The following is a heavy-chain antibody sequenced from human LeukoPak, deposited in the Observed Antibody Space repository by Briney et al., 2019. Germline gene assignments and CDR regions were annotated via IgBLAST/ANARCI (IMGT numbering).Heavy chain of an antibody. CDR3: AKSVKGTYYYYYGMDV. J-gene: IGHJ6*02. CDR1: GFTFSSYA. CDR2: ISGSGGST. V-gene: IGHV3-23*01. D-gene: IGHD1-1*01. Sequence: PGGSLRLSCAASGFTFSSYAMSWLRQAPGKGLEWVSAISGSGGSTYYADSVKGRFTISRDNSKNTLYLQMNSLRAEDTAVYYCAKSVKGTYYYYYGMDVWGQGTTVTVSS.